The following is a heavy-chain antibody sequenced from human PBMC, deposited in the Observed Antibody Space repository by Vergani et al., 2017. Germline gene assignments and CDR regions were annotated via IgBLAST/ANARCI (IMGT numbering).Heavy chain of an antibody. CDR1: GASIGYGGHS. CDR2: IFHTGSA. CDR3: ACHPSGKWLQGHPVDY. D-gene: IGHD5-24*01. V-gene: IGHV4-30-2*06. Sequence: QLRESGSGLVKPSQTLSLTCAVSGASIGYGGHSWSWIRQSPGKGLEWIGYIFHTGSAYYIPSLQRRLSISVDRSKNLFTLQLFATTAADTAVYYCACHPSGKWLQGHPVDYWGQGILVTVSS. J-gene: IGHJ4*02.